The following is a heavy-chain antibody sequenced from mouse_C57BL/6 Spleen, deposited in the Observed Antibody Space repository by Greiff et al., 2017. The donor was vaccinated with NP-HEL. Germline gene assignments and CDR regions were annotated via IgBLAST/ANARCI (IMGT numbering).Heavy chain of an antibody. J-gene: IGHJ4*01. CDR3: ARSHYYGSSYLYYYAMDY. CDR2: INPSNGGT. D-gene: IGHD1-1*01. CDR1: GYTFTSYW. V-gene: IGHV1-53*01. Sequence: QVQLQQPGTELVKPGASVKLSCKASGYTFTSYWMHWVKQRPGQGLEWIGNINPSNGGTNYNEKFKSKATLTVDKSSSTAYMQLSSLTSEDSAVYYCARSHYYGSSYLYYYAMDYWGQGTSVTVSS.